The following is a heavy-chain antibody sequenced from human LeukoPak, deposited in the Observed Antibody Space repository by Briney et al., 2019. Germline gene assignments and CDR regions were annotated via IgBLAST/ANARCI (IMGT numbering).Heavy chain of an antibody. Sequence: SETLSLTCTVSGGSISSSSYYWGWIRQPPGEGLEWIGSIYYSGSTYYNPSLKSRVTISVDTSKNQFSLKLSSVTAADTAVYYCASLVGQWLFQRPFDYWGQGTLVTVSS. V-gene: IGHV4-39*01. J-gene: IGHJ4*02. CDR2: IYYSGST. CDR1: GGSISSSSYY. CDR3: ASLVGQWLFQRPFDY. D-gene: IGHD6-19*01.